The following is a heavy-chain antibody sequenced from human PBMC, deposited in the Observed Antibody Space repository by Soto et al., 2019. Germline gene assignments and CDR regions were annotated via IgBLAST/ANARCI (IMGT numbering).Heavy chain of an antibody. J-gene: IGHJ2*01. V-gene: IGHV4-30-2*01. Sequence: QLQLQESGSGLVKPSQTLSLTCAVSGGSINSGDYSWSWIRQPPGKGLEWIEFVYPSGSTYYNPSVKRRVNVALNMPKNQSSLKLDSVIAAETAVYYCVIPAPGLHSYFDLWGRGTLITVSS. CDR2: VYPSGST. CDR1: GGSINSGDYS. CDR3: VIPAPGLHSYFDL.